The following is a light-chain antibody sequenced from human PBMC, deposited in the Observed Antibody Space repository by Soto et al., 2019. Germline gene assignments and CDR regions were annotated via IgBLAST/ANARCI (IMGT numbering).Light chain of an antibody. V-gene: IGKV1-5*01. CDR1: QSISSW. CDR2: DES. Sequence: DIQMTQSPSTLSAFVGDRVTITCRASQSISSWLAWYQQKPGKAPKLLIYDESSLESGVPSRFSGSGSGTEFTLTISSLQPDDFATYYCQHGGTFGQGTRLEIK. CDR3: QHGGT. J-gene: IGKJ5*01.